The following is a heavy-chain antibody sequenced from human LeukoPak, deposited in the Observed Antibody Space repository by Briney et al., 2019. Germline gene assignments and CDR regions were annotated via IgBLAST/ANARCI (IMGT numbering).Heavy chain of an antibody. CDR2: IYYSGST. V-gene: IGHV4-59*01. J-gene: IGHJ4*02. D-gene: IGHD5-12*01. Sequence: SETLSLTCTVSGGSISSYYWSWIRQPPGKGLEWIGYIYYSGSTNYNPSLKSRVTISVDTSKNQFSLKLSSVTAADTAVYYCARAWGGYSGYPPTMWGQGTLVTVSS. CDR3: ARAWGGYSGYPPTM. CDR1: GGSISSYY.